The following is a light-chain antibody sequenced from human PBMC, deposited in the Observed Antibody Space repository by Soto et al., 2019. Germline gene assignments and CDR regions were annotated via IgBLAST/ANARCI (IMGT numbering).Light chain of an antibody. CDR2: GNS. J-gene: IGLJ2*01. CDR1: RSNIGAGYD. Sequence: QAVVTQPPSVSGAPGQRVTISCTGSRSNIGAGYDVHWYQQLPGTAPKLLIYGNSNRPSGVPDRFSGSKSGTSASLAITGIQDEDEADYDCQSYDSSLSVYVVFGGGTKVTVL. CDR3: QSYDSSLSVYVV. V-gene: IGLV1-40*01.